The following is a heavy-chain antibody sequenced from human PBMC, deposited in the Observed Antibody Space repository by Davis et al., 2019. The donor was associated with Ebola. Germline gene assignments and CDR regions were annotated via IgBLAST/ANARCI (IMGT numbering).Heavy chain of an antibody. CDR1: GFTFSSYG. V-gene: IGHV3-30*18. Sequence: GGSLRLSCAASGFTFSSYGMHWVRQAPGKGLEWVAVISYDGSNKYYADSVKGRFTISRDNSKNTLYLQMNSPRAEDTAVYYCAKGSVTIFGVAPDYYGMDVWGQGTTVTVSS. J-gene: IGHJ6*02. CDR3: AKGSVTIFGVAPDYYGMDV. CDR2: ISYDGSNK. D-gene: IGHD3-3*01.